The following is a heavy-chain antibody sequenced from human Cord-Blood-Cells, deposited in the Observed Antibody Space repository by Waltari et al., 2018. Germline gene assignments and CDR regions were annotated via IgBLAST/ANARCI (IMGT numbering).Heavy chain of an antibody. Sequence: QLQLQESGPGLVKPSETLSLTCTVSGGSISSSSYYWDWIRQPPGKGLEWIGSIYYSGGTYYHPPLKSRVTISVDTSKNQFSLKLSSVTAADTAVYYCARQVWYGSGSYYNWFDPWGQGTLVTVSS. CDR2: IYYSGGT. CDR1: GGSISSSSYY. J-gene: IGHJ5*02. CDR3: ARQVWYGSGSYYNWFDP. D-gene: IGHD3-10*01. V-gene: IGHV4-39*01.